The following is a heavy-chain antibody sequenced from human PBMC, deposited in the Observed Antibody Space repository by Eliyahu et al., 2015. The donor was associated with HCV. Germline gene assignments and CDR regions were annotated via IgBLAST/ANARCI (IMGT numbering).Heavy chain of an antibody. V-gene: IGHV3-23*01. Sequence: VSAISGSGGSTYYADSVKGRFTISRDNSKNTLYLQMNSLRAEDTAVYYCAKLGLTPPPANKGKLYYGMDVWGQGTTVTVSS. CDR3: AKLGLTPPPANKGKLYYGMDV. D-gene: IGHD1/OR15-1a*01. J-gene: IGHJ6*02. CDR2: ISGSGGST.